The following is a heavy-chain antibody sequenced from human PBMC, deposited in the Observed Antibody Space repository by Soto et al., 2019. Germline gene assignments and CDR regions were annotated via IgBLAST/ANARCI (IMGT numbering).Heavy chain of an antibody. V-gene: IGHV3-13*01. CDR3: ARRTAIGSFDY. D-gene: IGHD1-1*01. CDR1: GFTFRSFA. J-gene: IGHJ4*02. CDR2: IGTAGDT. Sequence: GGSARLSFAASGFTFRSFAMHWVRQATGKGLEWVSAIGTAGDTYYPGSVKGRFAISRENAKNSLYLQMNSLRAGDTAVYYCARRTAIGSFDYWGQGXLVTVSS.